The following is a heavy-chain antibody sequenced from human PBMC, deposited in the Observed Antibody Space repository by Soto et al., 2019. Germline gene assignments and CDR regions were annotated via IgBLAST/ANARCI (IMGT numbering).Heavy chain of an antibody. CDR3: ARIAASGRGWDV. D-gene: IGHD6-13*01. Sequence: EVQLVESGRGLVQPGGSLRLSCVDSGFTFSSYWMSWVRQARVKGLEWVGNIKQDGSEENYVDSVKGRFTISRDNAKNSMYLQMNSLRAEDTAVYYCARIAASGRGWDVWGQGTTVVVSS. J-gene: IGHJ6*02. CDR1: GFTFSSYW. V-gene: IGHV3-7*01. CDR2: IKQDGSEE.